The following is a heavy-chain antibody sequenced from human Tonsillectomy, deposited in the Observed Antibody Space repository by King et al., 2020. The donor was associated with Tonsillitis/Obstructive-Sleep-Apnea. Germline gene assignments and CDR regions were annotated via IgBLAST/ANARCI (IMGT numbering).Heavy chain of an antibody. J-gene: IGHJ4*02. V-gene: IGHV1-69*01. Sequence: EQLVQSGAEVKKPGSSVKVSCKASGGAFSNSAISWVRQAPGQGREWLGGIIPIFGTTNNAQKFQGRVTFTADESTSTAYMELRSLGSEDTAIYYCARGSIVATIHPGHYFDYGGQGTLVTVSS. CDR2: IIPIFGTT. D-gene: IGHD5-12*01. CDR1: GGAFSNSA. CDR3: ARGSIVATIHPGHYFDY.